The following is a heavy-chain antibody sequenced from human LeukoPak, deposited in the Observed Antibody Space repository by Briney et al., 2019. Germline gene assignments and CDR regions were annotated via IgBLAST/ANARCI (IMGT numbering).Heavy chain of an antibody. D-gene: IGHD3-22*01. CDR2: IFYSGST. Sequence: SQTLSLTCTVSGGSISSSGYYWTWIRQHPGKGLEWLGYIFYSGSTYYNPSLKGRFTISLDTSKNQLSLKLSSVTAADTAVYYCARASDYDSGGYYIGGTFDYWGQGTLVTVSS. CDR3: ARASDYDSGGYYIGGTFDY. CDR1: GGSISSSGYY. J-gene: IGHJ4*02. V-gene: IGHV4-31*03.